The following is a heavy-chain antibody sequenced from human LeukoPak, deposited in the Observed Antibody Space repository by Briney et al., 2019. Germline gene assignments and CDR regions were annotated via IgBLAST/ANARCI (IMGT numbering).Heavy chain of an antibody. Sequence: SETLSLTCTVSGGSISSYYWSWIRQPAGKGLEWIGRIYYSGSTNYNPSLKSRVTISVDTSKNQFSLKLSSVTAADTAVYYCARVLGGYSGYDLYYFDYWGQGTLVTVSS. CDR3: ARVLGGYSGYDLYYFDY. D-gene: IGHD5-12*01. CDR2: IYYSGST. J-gene: IGHJ4*02. V-gene: IGHV4-4*07. CDR1: GGSISSYY.